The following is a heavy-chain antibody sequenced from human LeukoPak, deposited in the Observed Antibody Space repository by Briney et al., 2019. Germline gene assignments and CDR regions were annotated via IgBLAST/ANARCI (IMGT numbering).Heavy chain of an antibody. V-gene: IGHV3-30*18. J-gene: IGHJ4*02. D-gene: IGHD6-13*01. Sequence: GASLRLSCAASGFTFSSYGMHWVRQAPGKGLEWVAVISYDGGTKYYADSVKGRLTISRDNSKNTLYLQMNSLRAEDTAVYYCAKTQSSSWYYFDYWGQGTLVTVSS. CDR3: AKTQSSSWYYFDY. CDR2: ISYDGGTK. CDR1: GFTFSSYG.